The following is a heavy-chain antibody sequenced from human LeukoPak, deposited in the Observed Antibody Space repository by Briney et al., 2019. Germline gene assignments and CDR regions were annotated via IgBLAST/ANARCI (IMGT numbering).Heavy chain of an antibody. CDR3: AKDLITIFGPVPTSDS. D-gene: IGHD3/OR15-3a*01. CDR2: IPYDGSNK. J-gene: IGHJ4*02. V-gene: IGHV3-30*02. Sequence: GGSLRLSCAASGFTFSSYGMHWVRQAPGKGLEWVAFIPYDGSNKYYADSLKGRFTISRDNSKNTLYLQMNNLRAEDTAVYYCAKDLITIFGPVPTSDSWGQGTLVTVSS. CDR1: GFTFSSYG.